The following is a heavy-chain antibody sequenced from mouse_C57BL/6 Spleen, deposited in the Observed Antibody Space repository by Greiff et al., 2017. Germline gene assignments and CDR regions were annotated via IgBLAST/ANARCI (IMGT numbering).Heavy chain of an antibody. D-gene: IGHD2-12*01. J-gene: IGHJ4*01. CDR2: INPNNGGT. CDR3: ARRALLSYAMDY. Sequence: EVQLQQSGPELVKPGASVKIPCKASGYTFTDYNMDWVKQSHGQSLEWIGDINPNNGGTIYNQKFKGKATLTVDKSSSTAYMELRSLTSEDTAVYYCARRALLSYAMDYWGQGTSVTVSS. CDR1: GYTFTDYN. V-gene: IGHV1-18*01.